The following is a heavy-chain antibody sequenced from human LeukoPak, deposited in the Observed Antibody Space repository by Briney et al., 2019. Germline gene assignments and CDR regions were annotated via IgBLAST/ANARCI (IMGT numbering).Heavy chain of an antibody. J-gene: IGHJ4*02. Sequence: PGGSLRLSCAASGFTFSSYAVNWVRQAPGKGLEWVSTISGSDGRTYYADSVKGRFTVSSDNSKNTLYLQMSSPRAEDTAVYYCAKDRGRYYDSSGYYWGYYFDSRGQGILVTVSA. D-gene: IGHD3-22*01. CDR2: ISGSDGRT. V-gene: IGHV3-23*01. CDR1: GFTFSSYA. CDR3: AKDRGRYYDSSGYYWGYYFDS.